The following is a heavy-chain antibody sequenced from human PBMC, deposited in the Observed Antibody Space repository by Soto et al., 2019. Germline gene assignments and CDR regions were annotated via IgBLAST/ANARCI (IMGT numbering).Heavy chain of an antibody. CDR2: IYYSGST. Sequence: QLQLQESGPGLVKPSETLSLTCTVSGGSISSSSYYWGWIRQPPGKGLEWIGSIYYSGSTYYNPSLKSRVTISVDTSKNQFSLKLSSVTAADTAVYYCARHSALTRGYDVYYFDYWGQGTLVTVSS. J-gene: IGHJ4*02. CDR3: ARHSALTRGYDVYYFDY. V-gene: IGHV4-39*01. D-gene: IGHD5-12*01. CDR1: GGSISSSSYY.